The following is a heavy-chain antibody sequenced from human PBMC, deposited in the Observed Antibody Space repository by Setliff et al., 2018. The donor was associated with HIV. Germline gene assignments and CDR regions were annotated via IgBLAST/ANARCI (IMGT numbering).Heavy chain of an antibody. D-gene: IGHD1-26*01. CDR1: GFTFSKSA. CDR3: ARPQWELGVDYYGMDV. CDR2: INAGNGNA. V-gene: IGHV1-3*01. Sequence: ASVKVSCKASGFTFSKSAIHWVRQAPGQRLEWMGWINAGNGNAKYSQKFQGRVTITADKSTSTAYMELSSLRSEDTAVYYCARPQWELGVDYYGMDVWGQGTTVTVSS. J-gene: IGHJ6*02.